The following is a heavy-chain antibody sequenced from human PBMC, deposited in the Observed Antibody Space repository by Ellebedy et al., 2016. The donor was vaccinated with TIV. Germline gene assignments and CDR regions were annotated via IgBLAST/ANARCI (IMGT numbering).Heavy chain of an antibody. J-gene: IGHJ6*02. Sequence: AASVKVSCKASGYTFTSYYMHWVRQAPGQGLEWMGIINPSGGSTSYAQKFQGRVTMTSDTSTSTVYLELSSLRSEDTAVYYCARDLSSLYGLDVWGQGTTVTVSS. CDR3: ARDLSSLYGLDV. V-gene: IGHV1-46*01. CDR1: GYTFTSYY. CDR2: INPSGGST. D-gene: IGHD2-2*01.